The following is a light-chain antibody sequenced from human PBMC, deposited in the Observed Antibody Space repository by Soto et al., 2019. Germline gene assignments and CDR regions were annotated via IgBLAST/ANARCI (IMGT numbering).Light chain of an antibody. J-gene: IGLJ1*01. CDR3: SSYTKSDTFPYV. CDR2: EVS. CDR1: SSDIGGYNY. Sequence: QSALTQPASVSGSPGQSITISCIGTSSDIGGYNYVSWYQQYPGKAPKLMIYEVSNRPSGVSNRFSGSKSDNTASLTISGLQAEDEADYYCSSYTKSDTFPYVFGTGTKVTVL. V-gene: IGLV2-14*01.